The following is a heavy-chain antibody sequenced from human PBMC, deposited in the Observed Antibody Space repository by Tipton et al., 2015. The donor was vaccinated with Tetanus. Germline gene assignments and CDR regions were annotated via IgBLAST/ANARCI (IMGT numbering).Heavy chain of an antibody. V-gene: IGHV4-59*01. CDR3: ASHYGSGSDDAFDI. Sequence: GLVKPSETLSLTCGVYGGSFTGYYWSWIRQPPGKGLEWIGYIYYSGSTNYNPSLKSRVTISVDTSKNQFSLKLSSVTAADTAVFYCASHYGSGSDDAFDIWGQGTMVTVSS. CDR1: GGSFTGYY. J-gene: IGHJ3*02. D-gene: IGHD3-10*01. CDR2: IYYSGST.